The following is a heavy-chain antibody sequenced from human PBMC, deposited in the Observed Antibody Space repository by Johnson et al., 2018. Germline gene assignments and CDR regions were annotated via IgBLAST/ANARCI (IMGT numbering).Heavy chain of an antibody. J-gene: IGHJ6*03. D-gene: IGHD2-15*01. CDR3: AKDSGACSGGSCYPSYYYYYMDV. V-gene: IGHV3-30-3*01. Sequence: QVQLVQSGGGVVQPGRSLRLSCAASGFTFSSYAMHWVRQAPGKGLEWVAVISYDVSNKYYADSVKGRFTISRDNSKNTLYLQMNSLRAEDTAVYYCAKDSGACSGGSCYPSYYYYYMDVWGKGTTVTVSS. CDR2: ISYDVSNK. CDR1: GFTFSSYA.